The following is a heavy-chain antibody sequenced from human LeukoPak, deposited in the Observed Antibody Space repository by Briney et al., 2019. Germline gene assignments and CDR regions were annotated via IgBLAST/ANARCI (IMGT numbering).Heavy chain of an antibody. J-gene: IGHJ5*02. D-gene: IGHD3-3*01. V-gene: IGHV1-69*05. Sequence: GASVKVSCKASGGTFSGYAISWVRQAPGQGLEWMGGIIPIFGTANYAQKFQGRVTITTDESTSTAYMELSSLRSEDTAVYYCARSQSSITIFGVVTTNWFDPWGQGTLVTVSS. CDR1: GGTFSGYA. CDR3: ARSQSSITIFGVVTTNWFDP. CDR2: IIPIFGTA.